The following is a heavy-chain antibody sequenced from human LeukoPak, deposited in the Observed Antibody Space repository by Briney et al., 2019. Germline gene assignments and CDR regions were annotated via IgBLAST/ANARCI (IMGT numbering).Heavy chain of an antibody. D-gene: IGHD3-10*01. CDR3: ARHSVLPKYPFD. Sequence: SETLSLTCTVSGGSISSSSYYWGWIRQPPGKGLEWIGSIYYSGSTYYNPSLKSRVTISVDASKNQFSLKLSPVTAADTAVYYCARHSVLPKYPFDWGQGTLVTVSS. J-gene: IGHJ4*02. V-gene: IGHV4-39*01. CDR2: IYYSGST. CDR1: GGSISSSSYY.